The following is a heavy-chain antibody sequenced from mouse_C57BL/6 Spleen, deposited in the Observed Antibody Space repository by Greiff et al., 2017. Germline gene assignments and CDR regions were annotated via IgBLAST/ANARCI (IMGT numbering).Heavy chain of an antibody. D-gene: IGHD1-1*01. V-gene: IGHV1-61*01. Sequence: VQLQQPGAELVRPGSSVKLSCKASGYTFTSYWMAWVKQRPGQGLEWIGNIYPSDSETHYNQKFKDKATLTVDKSSSTAYMQLSSLTSEDSAVYYCARGGVVRDYWGQGTTLTVSS. CDR1: GYTFTSYW. CDR2: IYPSDSET. CDR3: ARGGVVRDY. J-gene: IGHJ2*01.